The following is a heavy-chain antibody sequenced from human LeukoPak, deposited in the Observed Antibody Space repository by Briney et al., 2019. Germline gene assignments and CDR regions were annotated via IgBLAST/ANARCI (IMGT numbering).Heavy chain of an antibody. D-gene: IGHD6-13*01. CDR3: ARVYSSSWYRVRFDP. V-gene: IGHV1-18*01. CDR2: ISAYNGNT. Sequence: ASVKVSCKASGYTFTSYGISWVRQAPGQGLEWMGWISAYNGNTNYAQKLQGRVTMTTDTSTSTAYMELRSLRSDDTAVYYCARVYSSSWYRVRFDPWGQGTLVTVSS. CDR1: GYTFTSYG. J-gene: IGHJ5*02.